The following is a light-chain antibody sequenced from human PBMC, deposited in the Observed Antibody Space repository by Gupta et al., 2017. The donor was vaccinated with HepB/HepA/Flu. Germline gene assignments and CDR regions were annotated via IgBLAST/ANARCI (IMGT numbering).Light chain of an antibody. CDR1: QGIRDD. J-gene: IGKJ2*01. CDR3: LQYYNYIT. V-gene: IGKV1-6*01. Sequence: AIQMTQSPSSLSASVGDRVIITCRASQGIRDDLAWYQQKPGKPPKLMIYAASTWESGVPSRFSGSGYGTEFTLTSSSRQTEDFAIYYGLQYYNYITFGQWTRLEI. CDR2: AAS.